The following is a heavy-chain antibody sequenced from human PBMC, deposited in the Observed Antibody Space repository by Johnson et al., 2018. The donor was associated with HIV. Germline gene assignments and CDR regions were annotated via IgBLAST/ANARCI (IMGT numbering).Heavy chain of an antibody. V-gene: IGHV3-30*04. D-gene: IGHD6-6*01. Sequence: QVQLVESGGGVVQPGRSLRLSCAASGFTFSSYAMHWVRHAPGKGLEWVAVISYDGSNKYYADSVKGRFTISRDNSKNTLYLQMNSLRAEDTAVYYCARCDSSSPLRAFDIWGQGTMVTVSS. J-gene: IGHJ3*02. CDR2: ISYDGSNK. CDR3: ARCDSSSPLRAFDI. CDR1: GFTFSSYA.